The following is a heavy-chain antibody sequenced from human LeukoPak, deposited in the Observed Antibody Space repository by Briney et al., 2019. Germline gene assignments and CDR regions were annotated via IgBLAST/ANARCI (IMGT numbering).Heavy chain of an antibody. CDR1: GFTFSTSW. D-gene: IGHD4-23*01. J-gene: IGHJ4*02. CDR3: ATDLDYGGYSHFDF. V-gene: IGHV3-74*01. Sequence: GGSLRLSCAASGFTFSTSWMHWVRQVPGKGLVWVSRINSDGSSTRYADSVKGRFTISRDNAKNTLWLQMNSLRAEDTAVYYCATDLDYGGYSHFDFWGQGTLVTVSS. CDR2: INSDGSST.